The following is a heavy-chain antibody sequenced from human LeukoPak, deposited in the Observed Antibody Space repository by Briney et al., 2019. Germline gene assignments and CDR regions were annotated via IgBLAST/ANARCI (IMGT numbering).Heavy chain of an antibody. Sequence: PGRSLRLSCAASGFTFSSYGMHWVRQAPGKGLEWVTVISYDGSNKYYADSVKGRFTISRDNSKNMLYLQMNSLRVEDTAVYYCAKGYRFATAALLFDHWGQGALVTVSS. V-gene: IGHV3-30*18. CDR1: GFTFSSYG. CDR2: ISYDGSNK. D-gene: IGHD3-16*02. CDR3: AKGYRFATAALLFDH. J-gene: IGHJ4*02.